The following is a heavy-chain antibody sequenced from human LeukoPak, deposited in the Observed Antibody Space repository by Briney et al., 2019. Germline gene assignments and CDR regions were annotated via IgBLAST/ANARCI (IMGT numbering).Heavy chain of an antibody. CDR1: GYTFTSYG. CDR3: ARVDYDILTGYYISYFDY. V-gene: IGHV1-18*04. Sequence: ASVKVSCKASGYTFTSYGISWVRQAPGQGLEWMGWISAYNGNTNYAQKLQGRVTMTTDTSTSTAYMELRSLRSGDTAVYYCARVDYDILTGYYISYFDYWGQGTLVTVSS. D-gene: IGHD3-9*01. J-gene: IGHJ4*02. CDR2: ISAYNGNT.